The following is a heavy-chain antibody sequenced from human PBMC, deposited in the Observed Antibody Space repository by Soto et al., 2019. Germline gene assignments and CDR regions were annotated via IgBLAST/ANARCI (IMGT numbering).Heavy chain of an antibody. J-gene: IGHJ5*02. Sequence: ETLSLTCTVSGASISGFYWSWIRKSAGKGLEWIGRIYATGTTDYNPSLKSGVMMSVDTSKKQFSLKLRSVTAADTAVYYCVRDGTKTLRDWFDPWGQGISVTVSA. V-gene: IGHV4-4*07. CDR1: GASISGFY. D-gene: IGHD1-1*01. CDR2: IYATGTT. CDR3: VRDGTKTLRDWFDP.